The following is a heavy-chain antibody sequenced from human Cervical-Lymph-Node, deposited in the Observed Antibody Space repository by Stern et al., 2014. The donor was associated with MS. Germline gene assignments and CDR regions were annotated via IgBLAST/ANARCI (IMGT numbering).Heavy chain of an antibody. CDR3: ARGLPSF. CDR2: ISSNGTVI. J-gene: IGHJ4*02. V-gene: IGHV3-11*01. Sequence: VQLVESGGDLVKPGGSLRLSCAASGFNFSAYYMHWIRQAPGKGLEWLSYISSNGTVIYYADSVKGRFIISRDNAKQSLYLQMNRLRAEDTAVYYCARGLPSFWGQGSLVTVSP. CDR1: GFNFSAYY. D-gene: IGHD1-26*01.